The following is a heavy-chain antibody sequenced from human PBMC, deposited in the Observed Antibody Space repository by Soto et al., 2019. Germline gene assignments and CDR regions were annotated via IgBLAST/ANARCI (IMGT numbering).Heavy chain of an antibody. Sequence: SVKVSFKASGGTFSSYAISWLRQAPGQGLEWMGGIIPIFGTANYAQKFQGRVTITADESTSTAYMELSSLRSEDTVVYYCAREEYCSGGSCYSLHYFDYWGQGTLVTVSS. J-gene: IGHJ4*02. CDR2: IIPIFGTA. CDR3: AREEYCSGGSCYSLHYFDY. CDR1: GGTFSSYA. D-gene: IGHD2-15*01. V-gene: IGHV1-69*13.